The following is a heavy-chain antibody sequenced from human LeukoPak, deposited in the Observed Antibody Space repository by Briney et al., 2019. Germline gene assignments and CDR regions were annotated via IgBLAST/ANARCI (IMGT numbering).Heavy chain of an antibody. CDR2: ISWNSGSI. CDR3: AKANRGGATTEFDY. J-gene: IGHJ4*02. CDR1: GFTFDDYA. V-gene: IGHV3-9*03. Sequence: PPGRSLRLSCAASGFTFDDYAMHWVRQAPGKGLEWVSGISWNSGSIVHADSVKGRFTTSRDNAKNSLYLQMNSLRAEDMALYYCAKANRGGATTEFDYWGQGTLVTVSS. D-gene: IGHD1-26*01.